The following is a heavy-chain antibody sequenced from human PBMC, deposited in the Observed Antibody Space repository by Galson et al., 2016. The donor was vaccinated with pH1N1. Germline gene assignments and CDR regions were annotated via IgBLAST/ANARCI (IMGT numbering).Heavy chain of an antibody. J-gene: IGHJ4*02. CDR3: ATGLLAAAGTFDY. V-gene: IGHV3-30*04. CDR1: GFTFSRHA. D-gene: IGHD6-13*01. CDR2: MSYDGSNK. Sequence: SLRLSCAASGFTFSRHAMHWVRQAPGKGLEWVAVMSYDGSNKYYADSVKGRFTISRDNSNNTLYLQMNSLRAEDTAVYYCATGLLAAAGTFDYWGQGTLVTVSS.